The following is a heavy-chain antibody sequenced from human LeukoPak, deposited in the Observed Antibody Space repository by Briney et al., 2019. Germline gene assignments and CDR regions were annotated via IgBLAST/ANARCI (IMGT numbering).Heavy chain of an antibody. CDR1: GFTFSSYA. D-gene: IGHD6-13*01. V-gene: IGHV3-30-3*01. CDR2: ISYDGSNK. J-gene: IGHJ4*02. Sequence: GGSLRLSCAASGFTFSSYAMHWVRQAPGKGLEYVAVISYDGSNKYYADSVKGRFTISRDNSKNTLYLQMNSLRVEDTALYYCARSSSWYRGDFDYWGQGTLVTVSS. CDR3: ARSSSWYRGDFDY.